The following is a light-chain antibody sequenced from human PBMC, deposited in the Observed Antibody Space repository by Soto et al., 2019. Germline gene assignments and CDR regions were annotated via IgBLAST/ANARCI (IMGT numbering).Light chain of an antibody. CDR3: QQYGYSAT. CDR1: QSVSNDF. J-gene: IGKJ4*01. CDR2: AAS. V-gene: IGKV3-20*01. Sequence: EIVLTQSPGILSLSPGERATLSCRASQSVSNDFLAWYQQKPGQAPRLLIYAASSRATGIPDRFSGSGSGTDFTLTISRLEPEDFAVYYCQQYGYSATFGGGTKVDIK.